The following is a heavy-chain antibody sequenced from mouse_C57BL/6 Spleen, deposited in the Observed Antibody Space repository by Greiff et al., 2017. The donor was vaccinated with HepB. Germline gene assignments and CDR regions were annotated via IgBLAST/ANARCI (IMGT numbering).Heavy chain of an antibody. D-gene: IGHD1-1*01. J-gene: IGHJ3*01. CDR2: IDPYGSDT. Sequence: VPLQQPGAELVRPGSSVKLSCKASGYTFTSYWMHWVKQRPLQGLEWIGNIDPYGSDTHYNQKFKDKATLTVDKTSSTAYMQLSSLTSEDSAVYCYAREDYAMPFAYWGQGTLVTVSA. CDR3: AREDYAMPFAY. CDR1: GYTFTSYW. V-gene: IGHV1-52*01.